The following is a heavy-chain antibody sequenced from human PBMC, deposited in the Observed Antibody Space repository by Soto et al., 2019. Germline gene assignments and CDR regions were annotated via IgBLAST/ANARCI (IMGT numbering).Heavy chain of an antibody. CDR2: LNRNSGNT. D-gene: IGHD3-9*01. Sequence: QVQLVQSGAEVKKPGASVKVSCRASGYTFTSYDINWVRQATGQGLEWMGWLNRNSGNTGYAQKFQGSVTMTRNTSITTAYMELRSLRSEDTVVSYCARERTYFGDYWGQGALVTVSS. CDR1: GYTFTSYD. CDR3: ARERTYFGDY. V-gene: IGHV1-8*01. J-gene: IGHJ4*02.